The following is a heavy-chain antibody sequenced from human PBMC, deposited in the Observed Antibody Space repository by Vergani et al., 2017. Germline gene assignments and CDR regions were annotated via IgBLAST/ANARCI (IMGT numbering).Heavy chain of an antibody. D-gene: IGHD3-3*01. CDR1: ESSFISNE. V-gene: IGHV5-51*03. CDR2: INPIDSKI. CDR3: AKTHDXSSLYSSYNWFDP. Sequence: EVMLVQSGAEVKKPGESLTISCKYSESSFISNEIAWVRQLSGKGLQWMGNINPIDSKIAYSPSFQGQAIMSLDKSITTAYLQWRSLKASDTAIYYCAKTHDXSSLYSSYNWFDPWGEGTQVTVSS. J-gene: IGHJ5*02.